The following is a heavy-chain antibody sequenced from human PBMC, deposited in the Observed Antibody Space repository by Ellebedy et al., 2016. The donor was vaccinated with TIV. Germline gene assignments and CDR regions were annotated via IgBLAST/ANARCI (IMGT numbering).Heavy chain of an antibody. CDR2: ISSDGSDE. V-gene: IGHV3-30*18. Sequence: PGGSLRLSCAASGFSFSTYGMHWVRQAPGKGLDWVAVISSDGSDEYYADSVKGRFTVSRDNSKNTLYLEMNSLRAEDTAVYYCAKDGDSSGVYYPYVDYWGQGTLVTVSS. J-gene: IGHJ4*02. CDR3: AKDGDSSGVYYPYVDY. CDR1: GFSFSTYG. D-gene: IGHD3-22*01.